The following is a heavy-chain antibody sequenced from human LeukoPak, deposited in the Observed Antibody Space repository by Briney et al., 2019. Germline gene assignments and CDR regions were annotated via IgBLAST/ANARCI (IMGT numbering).Heavy chain of an antibody. CDR1: GSPFTFSDYW. J-gene: IGHJ3*02. CDR2: IYPGDSDT. CDR3: ATSYRTGPYPLDI. D-gene: IGHD6-19*01. Sequence: GASLNISCKGSGSPFTFSDYWMAWVRQMPGKGLEWIGIIYPGDSDTRYSPSFKGQVTISAVKSIRTAYLQWSILKASDTAMYYCATSYRTGPYPLDIWGQGTVVTVSS. V-gene: IGHV5-51*01.